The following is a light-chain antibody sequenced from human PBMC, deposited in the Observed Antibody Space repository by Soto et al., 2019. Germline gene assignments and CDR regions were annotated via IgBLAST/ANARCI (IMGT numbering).Light chain of an antibody. Sequence: QSALTQPASVCGSPGQSITISCSGTSSDVGGYNYVSWYQQHPGKAPKLMIYDVSNRPSGVSNRFSGSKSGNTASLTISGLHAEDEADYYCSSYTSSSPHVVFGGGTKVTVL. J-gene: IGLJ2*01. V-gene: IGLV2-14*01. CDR3: SSYTSSSPHVV. CDR2: DVS. CDR1: SSDVGGYNY.